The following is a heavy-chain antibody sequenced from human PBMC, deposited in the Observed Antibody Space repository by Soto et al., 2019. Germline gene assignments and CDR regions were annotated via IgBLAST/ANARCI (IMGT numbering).Heavy chain of an antibody. V-gene: IGHV1-8*01. D-gene: IGHD2-8*02. CDR1: GYTFPNTF. Sequence: QVQLVQSGAEVKNPGASVTVSCKASGYTFPNTFLTWVRQAPGQGLEWMGRMNPKSCNTGYAQNFRGSVTMSRNISIGTAYMDIRSLKSDDTAVYYCARIMSGGHSDYWGQGTRVAVSS. J-gene: IGHJ4*02. CDR2: MNPKSCNT. CDR3: ARIMSGGHSDY.